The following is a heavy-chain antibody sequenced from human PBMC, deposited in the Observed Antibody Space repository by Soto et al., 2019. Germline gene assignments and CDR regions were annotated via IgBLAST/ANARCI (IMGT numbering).Heavy chain of an antibody. J-gene: IGHJ5*02. CDR1: GYTFTSYD. CDR3: ARAGYSDSSSSEGWFDP. Sequence: QVQLVQSGAEVKKPGASVKVSCKASGYTFTSYDINWVRQATGQGLEWMGWVNPNSGNTGYAQKLQGRVNMTRNTSISTAYMELSSLRSEDTAVYYCARAGYSDSSSSEGWFDPWGQGTLVTVSS. CDR2: VNPNSGNT. V-gene: IGHV1-8*01. D-gene: IGHD6-6*01.